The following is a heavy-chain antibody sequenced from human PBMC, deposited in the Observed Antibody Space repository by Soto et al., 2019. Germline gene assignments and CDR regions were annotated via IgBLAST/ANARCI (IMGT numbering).Heavy chain of an antibody. CDR2: IDPSDSYT. CDR3: ASPFGGSGYSYDY. CDR1: GYSFTSYW. V-gene: IGHV5-10-1*01. J-gene: IGHJ4*02. Sequence: GESLKISCKGSGYSFTSYWISWVRQMPGKGLEWMGRIDPSDSYTNYSPSFQGHVTISADKSISTAYLQWSSLKASDTAMYYCASPFGGSGYSYDYWGQGTLVTVSS. D-gene: IGHD5-18*01.